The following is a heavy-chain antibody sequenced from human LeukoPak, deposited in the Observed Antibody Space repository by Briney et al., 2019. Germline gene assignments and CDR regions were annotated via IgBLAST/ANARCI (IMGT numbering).Heavy chain of an antibody. CDR2: INHSGST. V-gene: IGHV4-34*01. D-gene: IGHD3-3*01. CDR3: ARRRFWSGPLGY. CDR1: GGSFSGYY. J-gene: IGHJ4*02. Sequence: PSETLSLTCAVYGGSFSGYYWSWIRQPPGKGLEWIGEINHSGSTNYNPSLKSRVTISVDTSKNQFSLKLSSVTAADTAVYYCARRRFWSGPLGYWGQETLVTVSS.